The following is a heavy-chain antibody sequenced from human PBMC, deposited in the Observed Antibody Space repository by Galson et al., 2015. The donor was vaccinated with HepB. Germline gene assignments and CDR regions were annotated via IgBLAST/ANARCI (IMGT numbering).Heavy chain of an antibody. V-gene: IGHV3-15*01. CDR3: TTALGSRVYAL. Sequence: SLRLSCAASGFTFSDDWMSWVRQAPGKGLEWIGLIKVKVDGRTTDYAATVKGRFTISRDDSKKTLYMQMDSLKTEDTAVYYCTTALGSRVYALWGQGIPVTFSS. J-gene: IGHJ4*02. CDR1: GFTFSDDW. CDR2: IKVKVDGRTT. D-gene: IGHD2-8*01.